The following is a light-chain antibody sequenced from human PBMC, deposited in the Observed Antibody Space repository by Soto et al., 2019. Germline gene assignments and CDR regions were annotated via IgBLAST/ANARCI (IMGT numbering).Light chain of an antibody. CDR2: DIS. CDR3: HQHRSYSRRT. V-gene: IGKV3-11*02. J-gene: IGKJ2*01. CDR1: QAVSSY. Sequence: EVVVTQSQATLSLSPGERASLSCRASQAVSSYLAWYQQKPGQAPRLLIYDISNKATAIPASFSGSGSGRDYSPPTSSIGTEDVAVYYCHQHRSYSRRTFGQGTKLDIK.